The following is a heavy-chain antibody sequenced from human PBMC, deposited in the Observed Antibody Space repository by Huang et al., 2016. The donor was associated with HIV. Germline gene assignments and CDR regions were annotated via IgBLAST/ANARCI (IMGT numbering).Heavy chain of an antibody. D-gene: IGHD6-19*01. V-gene: IGHV3-15*01. CDR3: TTESESSGWTMDHDAFDI. CDR2: IKSKTDGGKT. J-gene: IGHJ3*02. Sequence: EVQLVESGGGLVKPGGSLRLSCAASGFTFSNAWMSWVRQAPGEGLEVVGRIKSKTDGGKTDYAAPVKGRFTISRDDSKNTLYLQMNSLKTEDTAVYYCTTESESSGWTMDHDAFDIWGQGTMVTVSS. CDR1: GFTFSNAW.